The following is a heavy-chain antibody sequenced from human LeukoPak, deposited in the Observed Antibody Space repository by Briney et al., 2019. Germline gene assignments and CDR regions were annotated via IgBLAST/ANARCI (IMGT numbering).Heavy chain of an antibody. CDR2: IIPIFGTA. CDR3: ATRRVLLWFGELLPLDY. V-gene: IGHV1-69*06. CDR1: GGTFSSYA. J-gene: IGHJ4*02. Sequence: SVKVSCKASGGTFSSYAISWVRQAPGQGLEWMGGIIPIFGTANYAQKFQGRVTITADKSTSTAYMELSSLRSEDTAVYYCATRRVLLWFGELLPLDYWGQGTLVTVSS. D-gene: IGHD3-10*01.